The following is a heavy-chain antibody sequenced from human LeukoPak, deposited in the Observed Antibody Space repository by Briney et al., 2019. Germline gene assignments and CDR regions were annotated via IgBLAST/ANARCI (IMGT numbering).Heavy chain of an antibody. V-gene: IGHV4-34*01. Sequence: SETLSLTCAVYSGSFSGYYWSWLRQPPGKGLEWIGEINHSGSTNYNPSLKSRVTISVDTSKNQFSLKVRSVTAADTAVYYCARLGAARPVDYWGQGTLVTVSS. CDR3: ARLGAARPVDY. CDR1: SGSFSGYY. J-gene: IGHJ4*02. CDR2: INHSGST. D-gene: IGHD6-6*01.